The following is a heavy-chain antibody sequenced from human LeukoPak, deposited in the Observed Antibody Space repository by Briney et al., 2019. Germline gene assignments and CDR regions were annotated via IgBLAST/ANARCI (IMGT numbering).Heavy chain of an antibody. Sequence: SETLSLTCTVSGGSISSSSYYWGWIRQPPGKGLEWIGSVYYSGSTYYNPSLKSRVTISVDTSKNQLSLKLRSVTAADTAVYYCARYYYDSSAYYNLDYWGQGTLVTVSS. J-gene: IGHJ4*02. CDR1: GGSISSSSYY. CDR3: ARYYYDSSAYYNLDY. V-gene: IGHV4-39*07. D-gene: IGHD3-22*01. CDR2: VYYSGST.